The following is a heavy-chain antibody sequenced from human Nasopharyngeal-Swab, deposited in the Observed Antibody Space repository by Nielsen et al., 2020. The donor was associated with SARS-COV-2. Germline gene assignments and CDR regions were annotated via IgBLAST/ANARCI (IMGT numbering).Heavy chain of an antibody. Sequence: ASVKVSCKTSGYTFTTYAISWVRQAPGQGPEWMGWISTYNGNTKYAQKFLGRVTLATDTSTSTAYMDLRSLKSDDTAVYYCARGGGSRRHFDYWGQGSLVTVAS. CDR1: GYTFTTYA. V-gene: IGHV1-18*04. CDR2: ISTYNGNT. D-gene: IGHD2-15*01. J-gene: IGHJ4*02. CDR3: ARGGGSRRHFDY.